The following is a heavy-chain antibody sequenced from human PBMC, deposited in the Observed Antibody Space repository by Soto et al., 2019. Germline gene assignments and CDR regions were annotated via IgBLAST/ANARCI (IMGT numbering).Heavy chain of an antibody. Sequence: QVQLVQSGAEVKKPGASVKFSCKASGYTFPRYDSNLVRQATGQGLVWMGWMNPNGGNTGYAQMFQDRVTMTRNSTISTAYMVLSSLRSEDTAVYSCSRDHSSGWYGTYYYYGMDVWGQETTVTVS. J-gene: IGHJ6*02. CDR3: SRDHSSGWYGTYYYYGMDV. CDR1: GYTFPRYD. D-gene: IGHD6-19*01. CDR2: MNPNGGNT. V-gene: IGHV1-8*01.